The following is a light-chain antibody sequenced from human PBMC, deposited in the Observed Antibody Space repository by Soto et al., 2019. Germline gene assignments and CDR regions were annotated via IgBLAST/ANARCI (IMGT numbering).Light chain of an antibody. CDR1: SSDVGSYNL. V-gene: IGLV2-23*01. CDR3: CSSAGSSTYV. Sequence: QSALTQPASVSGSPGQSITISCTGTSSDVGSYNLVSWYQQHPGKAPKLMIYEDTKRPSGVSTRFSGSKSGNTASLTISGLQAEYEADYYCCSSAGSSTYVFGTGTKLTVL. CDR2: EDT. J-gene: IGLJ1*01.